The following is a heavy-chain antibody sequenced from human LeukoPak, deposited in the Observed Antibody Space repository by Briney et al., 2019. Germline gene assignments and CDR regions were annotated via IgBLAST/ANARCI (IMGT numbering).Heavy chain of an antibody. CDR2: ISADNGNT. J-gene: IGHJ5*02. CDR3: ARDRRVIVGATLSSRSEGPRAWFDP. CDR1: GYTFTSYG. Sequence: GASVKVSCKASGYTFTSYGISWVRQAPGQGLEWMGWISADNGNTNYAQKLQGRVTMTTDTSTSTAYMELRSLRSDDTAVYYCARDRRVIVGATLSSRSEGPRAWFDPWGQGTLVTVSS. D-gene: IGHD1-26*01. V-gene: IGHV1-18*01.